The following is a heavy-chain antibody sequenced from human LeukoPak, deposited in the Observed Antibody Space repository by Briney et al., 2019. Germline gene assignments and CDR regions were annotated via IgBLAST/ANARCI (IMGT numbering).Heavy chain of an antibody. J-gene: IGHJ4*02. V-gene: IGHV4-59*01. CDR1: GASPSSVS. Sequence: PSETLSLTCTVSGASPSSVSGSWSGHPPGKGLEWIGYIYSRGLTRGSTNYNPSLKSRVTISVDTSKNQFSLKLSSETARDTAVYYCARDQEYSGSYYRYFDYWGQGTLVTVSS. CDR2: IYSRGLTRGST. D-gene: IGHD1-26*01. CDR3: ARDQEYSGSYYRYFDY.